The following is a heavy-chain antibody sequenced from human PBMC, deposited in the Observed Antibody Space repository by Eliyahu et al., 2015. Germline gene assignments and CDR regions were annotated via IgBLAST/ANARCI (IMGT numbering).Heavy chain of an antibody. CDR3: ARVANYGDYGMDV. CDR1: GFXFSSYA. CDR2: ISYDGSNK. Sequence: QVQLVESGGGVVQPGRSLRLSCAASGFXFSSYAMHWVRQAPGKGLEWVAVISYDGSNKYYADSVKGRFTISRDNSKNTLYLQMNSLRAEDTAVYYCARVANYGDYGMDVWGQGTTVTVSS. D-gene: IGHD4-17*01. V-gene: IGHV3-30*01. J-gene: IGHJ6*02.